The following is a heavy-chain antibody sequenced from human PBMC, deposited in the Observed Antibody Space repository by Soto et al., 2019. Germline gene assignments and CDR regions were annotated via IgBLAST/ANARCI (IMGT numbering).Heavy chain of an antibody. CDR2: IYYIENT. V-gene: IGHV4-39*01. Sequence: QLQLQESGPGLVKPSETLSLTCTVSGGSISSSSNHWGWIRQPPGKGLEWIGNIYYIENTYYNPSIKSRVTISVDTSNNQFSLRLTSVTAADTAVYYCATHPPYGPLDHWGQGTLVTVSS. J-gene: IGHJ4*02. CDR1: GGSISSSSNH. D-gene: IGHD4-17*01. CDR3: ATHPPYGPLDH.